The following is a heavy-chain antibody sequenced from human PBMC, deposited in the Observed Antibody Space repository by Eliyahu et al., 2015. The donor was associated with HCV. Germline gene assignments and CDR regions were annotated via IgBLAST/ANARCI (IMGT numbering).Heavy chain of an antibody. CDR2: ISYSGT. D-gene: IGHD4-17*01. CDR1: GAXIXXXSNF. V-gene: IGHV4-39*01. J-gene: IGHJ6*02. Sequence: QLQLQESGPGLVKPSETLSLSCTVSGAXIXXXSNFWVWIRXPPGKGLEWVGSISYSGTYYNQYXKGRTTISVDTSKNQVSLEVSSVTAADTAVYYCARGTVTSRDGVDVWGQGTTVTVSS. CDR3: ARGTVTSRDGVDV.